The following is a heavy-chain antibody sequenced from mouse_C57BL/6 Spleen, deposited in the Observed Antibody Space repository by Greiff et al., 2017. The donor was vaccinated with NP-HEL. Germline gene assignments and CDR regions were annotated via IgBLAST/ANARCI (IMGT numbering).Heavy chain of an antibody. J-gene: IGHJ1*03. Sequence: EVQGVESGGGLVQPGGSMKLSCVASGFTFSNYWMNWVRQSPEKGLEWVAQIRLKSDNYATHYAVSVIGRFTISRDDSKSSVYLQMNNLRAEDTGIYYCTGRYYGSSYGWYFDVWGTGTTVTVSS. CDR2: IRLKSDNYAT. CDR3: TGRYYGSSYGWYFDV. CDR1: GFTFSNYW. V-gene: IGHV6-3*01. D-gene: IGHD1-1*01.